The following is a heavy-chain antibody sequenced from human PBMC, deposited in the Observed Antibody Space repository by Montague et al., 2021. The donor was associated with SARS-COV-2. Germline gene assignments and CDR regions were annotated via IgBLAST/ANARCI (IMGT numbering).Heavy chain of an antibody. Sequence: SLRLSCAASGFTFSSYGMNWVRQAPGKGLEWVSAISTTGANTYYAGSVKGLFTISRDNSKNTLYLPLNSLRDEATAVYYCAKEGVVVGADGFDYWGQGTMVIASS. V-gene: IGHV3-23*01. D-gene: IGHD3-22*01. J-gene: IGHJ3*01. CDR1: GFTFSSYG. CDR3: AKEGVVVGADGFDY. CDR2: ISTTGANT.